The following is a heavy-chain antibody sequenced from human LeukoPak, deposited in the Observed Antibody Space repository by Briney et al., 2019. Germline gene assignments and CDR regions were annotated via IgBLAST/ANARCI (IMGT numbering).Heavy chain of an antibody. J-gene: IGHJ4*02. CDR2: INPNSGGT. V-gene: IGHV1-2*02. Sequence: ASVKVSRKASGYTFTGYYIHWVRQAPGQGLEWMGWINPNSGGTNYAQKFQGRVTMTRDTSISTAYMELSRLRSDDTAVYYCASVLYCGADCYSGRYFFDYWGQGTLVTVSS. CDR1: GYTFTGYY. CDR3: ASVLYCGADCYSGRYFFDY. D-gene: IGHD2-21*02.